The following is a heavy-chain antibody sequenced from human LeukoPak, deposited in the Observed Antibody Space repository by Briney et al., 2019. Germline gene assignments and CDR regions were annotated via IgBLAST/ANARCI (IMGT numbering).Heavy chain of an antibody. CDR2: IYTSGST. Sequence: KPSETLSLTCTVSGGSISSYYWSWIRQPAGKGLEWIGRIYTSGSTKCNPSLESRVTMSVDTSKNQVSLRLNSVTAADTAVYYCASGDANTAAAFDIWGQGTMVTVSS. CDR3: ASGDANTAAAFDI. D-gene: IGHD4-17*01. CDR1: GGSISSYY. V-gene: IGHV4-4*07. J-gene: IGHJ3*02.